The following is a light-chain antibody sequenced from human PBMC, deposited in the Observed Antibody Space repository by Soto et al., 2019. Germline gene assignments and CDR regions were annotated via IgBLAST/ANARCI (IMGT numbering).Light chain of an antibody. CDR2: EVT. CDR1: SGDIGSYNR. J-gene: IGLJ1*01. Sequence: QSVLTQPASVSGSPGQSITISCTGTSGDIGSYNRVSWYQQHPGKAPKLIIYEVTDRPSGVSNRFSGSKSGNTASLTISGLQAEDEAEYYCRSYTNINTRACDFGNGTKVTV. CDR3: RSYTNINTRACD. V-gene: IGLV2-14*01.